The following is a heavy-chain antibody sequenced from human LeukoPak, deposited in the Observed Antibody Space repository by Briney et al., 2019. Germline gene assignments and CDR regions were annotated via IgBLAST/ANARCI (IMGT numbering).Heavy chain of an antibody. Sequence: SETLSLTCTVSGGSISSSSYYWGWIRQPPAKGLEWIGSIYYSGSTYYNPSLKSRVTISVDTSKNQFSLKLSSVTAADTAVYYCASFPAIAVAGLIDYWGQGTLVTVSS. CDR3: ASFPAIAVAGLIDY. J-gene: IGHJ4*02. D-gene: IGHD6-19*01. V-gene: IGHV4-39*01. CDR2: IYYSGST. CDR1: GGSISSSSYY.